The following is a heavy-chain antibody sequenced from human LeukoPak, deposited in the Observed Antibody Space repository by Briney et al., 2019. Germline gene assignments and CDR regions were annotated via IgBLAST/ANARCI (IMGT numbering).Heavy chain of an antibody. J-gene: IGHJ6*03. Sequence: SVKVSCKASGGTFSSYAISWVRQAPGQGLEWMGGIIPIFGTANYAQKFQGRVTITADKSTSTAYMELSSLRSEDTAVYYCARAHHQLYYYDNNYYYYYMDVWGKGTTVTVSS. V-gene: IGHV1-69*06. CDR1: GGTFSSYA. D-gene: IGHD3-22*01. CDR2: IIPIFGTA. CDR3: ARAHHQLYYYDNNYYYYYMDV.